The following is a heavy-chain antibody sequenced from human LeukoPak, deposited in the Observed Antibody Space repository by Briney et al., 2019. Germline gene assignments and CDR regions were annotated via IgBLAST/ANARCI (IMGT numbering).Heavy chain of an antibody. CDR3: AKTGYYDSSGYGEGDY. Sequence: GGSLRLSCAASGFTFSSYSMNWVRQAPGKGLEWVSSISSSSSYIYYADSVKGRFTISRDNSKNTLYLQMNSLRAEDTAVYYCAKTGYYDSSGYGEGDYWGQGTLVTVSS. CDR1: GFTFSSYS. V-gene: IGHV3-21*04. CDR2: ISSSSSYI. J-gene: IGHJ4*02. D-gene: IGHD3-22*01.